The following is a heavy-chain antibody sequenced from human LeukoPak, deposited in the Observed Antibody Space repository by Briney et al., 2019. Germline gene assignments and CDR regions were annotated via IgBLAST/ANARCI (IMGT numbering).Heavy chain of an antibody. J-gene: IGHJ3*02. CDR3: ARDLTLRYFDWLGTDAFDI. CDR2: MNPNSGNT. Sequence: ASVKVSCKASGYTFTSYDINWVRQATGQGLEWMGWMNPNSGNTGYAQKFQGRVTMTRNTSISTAYMELSSLRFEDTAVYYCARDLTLRYFDWLGTDAFDIWGQGTMVTVSS. D-gene: IGHD3-9*01. V-gene: IGHV1-8*01. CDR1: GYTFTSYD.